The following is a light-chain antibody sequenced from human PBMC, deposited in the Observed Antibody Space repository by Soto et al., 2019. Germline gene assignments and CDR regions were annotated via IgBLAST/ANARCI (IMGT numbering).Light chain of an antibody. Sequence: QSALTQPRSVSGSPGQSVTISCTGTSGDGGDYDYVSWYQQHPGKAPKVLLYDVSKRPSGVPDRFSGSRSGNTASLTISGLQADDEGDYYCSSYAGSSNVFGTGTKLTVL. CDR2: DVS. CDR1: SGDGGDYDY. V-gene: IGLV2-11*01. J-gene: IGLJ1*01. CDR3: SSYAGSSNV.